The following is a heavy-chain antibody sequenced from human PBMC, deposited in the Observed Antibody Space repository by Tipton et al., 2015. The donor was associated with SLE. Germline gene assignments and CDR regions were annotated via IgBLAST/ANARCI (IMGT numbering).Heavy chain of an antibody. CDR1: GGSISSGGYY. V-gene: IGHV4-31*03. J-gene: IGHJ4*02. CDR3: ARIFRYDVWENSREFGYFDS. Sequence: TLSLTCTVSGGSISSGGYYWSWIRQHPGKGLEWIGYMYYSGSTYYNPSLKSRVSISVDTSKNQFSLMLTSVAAADTALYYCARIFRYDVWENSREFGYFDSWGQGALVSVSS. CDR2: MYYSGST. D-gene: IGHD3-3*01.